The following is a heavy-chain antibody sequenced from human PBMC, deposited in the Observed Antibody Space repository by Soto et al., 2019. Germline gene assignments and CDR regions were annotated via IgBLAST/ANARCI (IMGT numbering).Heavy chain of an antibody. D-gene: IGHD4-17*01. CDR1: GGSISSSSYY. Sequence: QLQLQESGPGLVKPSETLSLTCTVSGGSISSSSYYWGWIRQPPGKGLEWIGSIYYSGSTYYNPSLKSRFTISVDTSKNQFPLKLSSVTAADTAVYYCARQGYGDYQDYYYGMDVWGQGTTVTVSS. CDR3: ARQGYGDYQDYYYGMDV. V-gene: IGHV4-39*01. CDR2: IYYSGST. J-gene: IGHJ6*02.